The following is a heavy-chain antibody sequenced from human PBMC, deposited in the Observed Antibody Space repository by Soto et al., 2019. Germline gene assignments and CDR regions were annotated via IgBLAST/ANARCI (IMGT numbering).Heavy chain of an antibody. CDR2: IIPIFGTA. Sequence: QVQLVQSGAEVKKPGSSVKVSCKPSGGTFSSYAISWVRQAPGQGLEWMGGIIPIFGTANYAQKLQGRVTITADESTSTAYMELSSLRSEDTAVYYCARQRPISRVGSGWYSGYFDLWGRGTLVTVSS. CDR1: GGTFSSYA. CDR3: ARQRPISRVGSGWYSGYFDL. J-gene: IGHJ2*01. D-gene: IGHD6-19*01. V-gene: IGHV1-69*01.